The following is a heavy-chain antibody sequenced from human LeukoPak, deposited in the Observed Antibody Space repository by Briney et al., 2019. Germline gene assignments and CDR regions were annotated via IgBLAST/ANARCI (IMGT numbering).Heavy chain of an antibody. CDR2: IYYSGST. Sequence: SETLSLTCTVSGGSISSGDYYWSWIRQPPGKGLEWIGYIYYSGSTYYNPSLKSRVTISVDTSKNQFSLKLSSVTAADTAVYYCARAPRVGAFDIWGQGTMVTVSS. V-gene: IGHV4-30-4*01. CDR1: GGSISSGDYY. CDR3: ARAPRVGAFDI. J-gene: IGHJ3*02.